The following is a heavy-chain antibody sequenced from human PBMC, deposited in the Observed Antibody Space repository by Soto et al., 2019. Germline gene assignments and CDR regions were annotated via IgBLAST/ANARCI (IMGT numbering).Heavy chain of an antibody. Sequence: PSATLSLTCTVSGGSISSYYWSWIRQPPGKGLEWIGYIYYSGSTNYNPSLKSRVTISVDTSKNQFSLKLSSVTAADTAVYYCARYSGYDSYYFDYWGQGTLVTVSS. CDR2: IYYSGST. CDR3: ARYSGYDSYYFDY. V-gene: IGHV4-59*08. CDR1: GGSISSYY. D-gene: IGHD5-12*01. J-gene: IGHJ4*02.